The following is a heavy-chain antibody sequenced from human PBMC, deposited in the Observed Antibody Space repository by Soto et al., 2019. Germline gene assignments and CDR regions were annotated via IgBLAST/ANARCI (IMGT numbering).Heavy chain of an antibody. CDR1: GFTFSSYW. Sequence: GGSLRLSCAASGFTFSSYWMSWVRQAPGKGLEWVANIKQDGSEKYYVDSVKGRFTISRDNAKNSLYLQMNSLRAEDTAVYYCARDCQDIVVVPAASVIFRYYYMDVWGKGTTVTVSS. CDR3: ARDCQDIVVVPAASVIFRYYYMDV. V-gene: IGHV3-7*01. D-gene: IGHD2-2*01. CDR2: IKQDGSEK. J-gene: IGHJ6*03.